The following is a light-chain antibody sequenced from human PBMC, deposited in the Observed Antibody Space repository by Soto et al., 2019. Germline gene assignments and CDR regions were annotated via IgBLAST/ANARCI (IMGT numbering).Light chain of an antibody. CDR1: QSINNW. CDR3: QQYNAYSRT. J-gene: IGKJ1*01. V-gene: IGKV1-5*03. Sequence: DIQLTQSPSTLSASVGDRVTITCRASQSINNWLAWYQQKPGKAPKLLIYQASSLESRVPSRFSGSGSGTEFTLTISSLQPEDFATYYCQQYNAYSRTFGQGTKVDIK. CDR2: QAS.